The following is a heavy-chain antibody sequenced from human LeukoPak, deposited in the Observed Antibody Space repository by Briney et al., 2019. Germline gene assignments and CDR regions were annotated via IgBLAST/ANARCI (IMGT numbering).Heavy chain of an antibody. CDR2: IKSKFDGGTA. CDR3: ATDVPYTGGGAIAY. CDR1: GVVFSNLW. J-gene: IGHJ4*02. D-gene: IGHD3-16*02. V-gene: IGHV3-15*01. Sequence: GGAQRLSCAASGVVFSNLWMTWVSQAPGEGREWVGHIKSKFDGGTADYGAPVKDRFTISRDDSKNTLYLQVNSLKTEDTAVYYCATDVPYTGGGAIAYWGQGTLVTVSS.